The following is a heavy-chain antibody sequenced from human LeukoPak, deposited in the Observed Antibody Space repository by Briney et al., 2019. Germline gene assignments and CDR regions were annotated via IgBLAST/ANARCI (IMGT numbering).Heavy chain of an antibody. CDR2: ISSGSSTI. CDR3: ARDRLTTIEGGGYYFDY. CDR1: GFTFSSYS. D-gene: IGHD2-21*02. Sequence: PGGSLRLSCAASGFTFSSYSMNWVRQAPGKGLEWVSYISSGSSTIYYADSVKGRFTISRDNAKNSLYLQMNSLRAEDTAVYYCARDRLTTIEGGGYYFDYWGQGTLVTVSS. J-gene: IGHJ4*02. V-gene: IGHV3-48*01.